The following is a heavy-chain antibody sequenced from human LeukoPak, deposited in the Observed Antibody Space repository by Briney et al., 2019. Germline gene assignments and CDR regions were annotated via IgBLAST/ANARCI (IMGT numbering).Heavy chain of an antibody. CDR2: MNPNSGNT. Sequence: GASVKVSCKASGYTFTSYDINWVRQATGQGLEWMGWMNPNSGNTGYAQKFQGRVTMTRNTSISTAYMELSSLRSEDTAVYYCAKCKIAAGPILAYYYGMDVWGQGTTVTVSS. CDR1: GYTFTSYD. J-gene: IGHJ6*02. D-gene: IGHD6-13*01. V-gene: IGHV1-8*01. CDR3: AKCKIAAGPILAYYYGMDV.